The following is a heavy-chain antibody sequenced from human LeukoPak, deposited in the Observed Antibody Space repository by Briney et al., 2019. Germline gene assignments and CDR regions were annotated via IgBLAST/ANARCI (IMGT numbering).Heavy chain of an antibody. D-gene: IGHD3-22*01. CDR1: GFTSSTYS. V-gene: IGHV3-21*01. CDR3: ARGGHAYYDSSGYRYYFDY. J-gene: IGHJ4*02. Sequence: GGSLRLSCAASGFTSSTYSMNWVRQAPGKGLEWVSSITSSSSYIYYADSVKGRFTFSRDNAKNSLYLQMNSLRAEDTAVYYCARGGHAYYDSSGYRYYFDYWGQGTLVTVSS. CDR2: ITSSSSYI.